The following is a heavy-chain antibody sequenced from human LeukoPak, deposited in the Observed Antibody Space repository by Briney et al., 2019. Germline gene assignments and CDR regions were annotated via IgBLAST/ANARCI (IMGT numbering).Heavy chain of an antibody. V-gene: IGHV3-30*03. CDR3: ASKRLGGNYWWEFDP. D-gene: IGHD2-8*02. J-gene: IGHJ5*02. CDR2: ISYDGSNT. Sequence: GGSLRLSCAASGFIFSTYGMHWVRQAPGKGLEWVAVISYDGSNTYYADSVKGRFTISRDNSKNTLYLQMDSLIAEDTAVYYCASKRLGGNYWWEFDPWGQGTLVTVSS. CDR1: GFIFSTYG.